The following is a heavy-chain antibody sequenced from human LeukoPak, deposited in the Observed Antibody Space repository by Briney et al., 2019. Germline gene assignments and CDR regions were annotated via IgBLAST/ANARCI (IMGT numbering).Heavy chain of an antibody. J-gene: IGHJ1*01. Sequence: GGSLRLSCAASEFTFSSYAMNGVRQAPGKGLEGVSAMSGSGGSTYYADSVKGRFTISRDNSKNTLYLQMNSLRAEDTAVYYCAKLSMVGYFQHWGQGTLVTVSS. CDR2: MSGSGGST. V-gene: IGHV3-23*01. CDR3: AKLSMVGYFQH. CDR1: EFTFSSYA. D-gene: IGHD2-15*01.